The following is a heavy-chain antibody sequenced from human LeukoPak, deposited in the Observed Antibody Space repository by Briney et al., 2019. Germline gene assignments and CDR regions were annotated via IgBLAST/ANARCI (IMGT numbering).Heavy chain of an antibody. CDR3: ATDDYGPAGY. D-gene: IGHD4-17*01. CDR1: GFTFSSYA. V-gene: IGHV3-30*14. CDR2: ISYDGSNK. Sequence: GRSLRLSCAASGFTFSSYAMHWVRQAPGKGLEWVAVISYDGSNKYYADSVKGRFTISRDNSKNTLYLQMNSLTAEDTAVYYCATDDYGPAGYGGQGTLVTVSS. J-gene: IGHJ4*02.